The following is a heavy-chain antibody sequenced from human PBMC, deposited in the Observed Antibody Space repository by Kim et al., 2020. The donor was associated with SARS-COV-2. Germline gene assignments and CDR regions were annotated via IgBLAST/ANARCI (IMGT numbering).Heavy chain of an antibody. CDR3: ARGRDTDTSPPIDY. Sequence: GGSLRLSCAASGFTVSSNYMSWVRQAPGKGLEWVSVIYSGGSTYYADSVQGRFTISRDNSKNTLYLQINSLRAEDTAVYYCARGRDTDTSPPIDYRGQGTLVTVSS. CDR2: IYSGGST. V-gene: IGHV3-53*01. J-gene: IGHJ4*02. CDR1: GFTVSSNY. D-gene: IGHD5-18*01.